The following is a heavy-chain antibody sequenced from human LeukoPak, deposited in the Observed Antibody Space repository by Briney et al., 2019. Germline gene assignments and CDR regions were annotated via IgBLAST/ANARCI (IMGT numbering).Heavy chain of an antibody. Sequence: SETLSLTCAVYGGSFSGYYWSWIRQPPGKGLEWIGEINHSGSTNYNPSLKSRVTISVDTSKNQFSLKLSSVTAADTAVYYCARRPRGFGSNWFDPWGQGTLVTVSS. J-gene: IGHJ5*02. D-gene: IGHD3-10*01. CDR2: INHSGST. CDR3: ARRPRGFGSNWFDP. V-gene: IGHV4-34*01. CDR1: GGSFSGYY.